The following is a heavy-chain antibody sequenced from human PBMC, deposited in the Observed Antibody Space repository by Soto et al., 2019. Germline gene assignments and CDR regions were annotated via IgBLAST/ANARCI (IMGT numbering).Heavy chain of an antibody. V-gene: IGHV4-39*01. D-gene: IGHD3-16*01. CDR3: VRHALDGGVDY. CDR2: IDYSGNT. J-gene: IGHJ4*02. CDR1: GASMSSSFHY. Sequence: QLQLQESGPALVRPSETLSLTCTVSGASMSSSFHYWAWIRQPPGKGLEWIGSIDYSGNTYYNPYLKSRVTISGDTSKNQFSLKLSSVTSADTSVYYCVRHALDGGVDYWGQGVLVTVSS.